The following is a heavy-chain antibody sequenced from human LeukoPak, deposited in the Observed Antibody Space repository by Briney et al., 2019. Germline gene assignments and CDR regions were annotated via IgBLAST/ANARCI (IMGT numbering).Heavy chain of an antibody. CDR1: GGSLNSDY. CDR3: ARVGGFHLQFDP. V-gene: IGHV4-59*01. J-gene: IGHJ5*02. CDR2: IYHSGGT. D-gene: IGHD3-16*01. Sequence: SETLSLTCTVSGGSLNSDYWSWVRQPPGKGLEWIGYIYHSGGTYYNPSLESRVTVSVDTSKKHFSLKLTSVTAADTAVYYCARVGGFHLQFDPWGQGTLVTVSS.